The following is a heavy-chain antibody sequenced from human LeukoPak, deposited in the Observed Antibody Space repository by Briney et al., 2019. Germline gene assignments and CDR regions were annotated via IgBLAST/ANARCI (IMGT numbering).Heavy chain of an antibody. V-gene: IGHV3-7*01. D-gene: IGHD6-13*01. CDR3: ASERSWLAAAGKGFDD. CDR2: IKQDGSEK. CDR1: GFTFSSYW. J-gene: IGHJ4*02. Sequence: PGGSLRLSCAASGFTFSSYWMSWVCQAPGKGLEWVANIKQDGSEKYYVDSVKGRFTISRDNAKKSLYLQMNSLRAEDTAVYYCASERSWLAAAGKGFDDWGQGTLVTVSS.